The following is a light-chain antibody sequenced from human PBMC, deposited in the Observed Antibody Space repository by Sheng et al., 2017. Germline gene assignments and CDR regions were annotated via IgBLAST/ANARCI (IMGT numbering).Light chain of an antibody. J-gene: IGKJ3*01. V-gene: IGKV3-20*01. Sequence: EIVLTQSPGTLSLSPGERATLSCRASQSVSSSYLAWYQQKPGQAPRLLIYGASSRATGIPDRFSGSGSGTDFTLTISRLEPEDFAVYYCQQYGSSPFTFVRRTK. CDR3: QQYGSSPFT. CDR1: QSVSSSY. CDR2: GAS.